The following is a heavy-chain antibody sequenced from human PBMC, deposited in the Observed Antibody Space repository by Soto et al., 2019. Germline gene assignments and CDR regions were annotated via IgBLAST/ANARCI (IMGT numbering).Heavy chain of an antibody. Sequence: QLQLQESGSGLVKPSQTLSLTCAVSVGSISSGGYSWSWIRQPPGKGLEWIGYIYHSGSTYYNPSFKRRVTISVDRSKNKFSLKLSSVTAADTAVYYCARGVLVVAADVSNWFDPWGQGTLVTVSS. CDR1: VGSISSGGYS. CDR3: ARGVLVVAADVSNWFDP. V-gene: IGHV4-30-2*01. J-gene: IGHJ5*02. D-gene: IGHD2-15*01. CDR2: IYHSGST.